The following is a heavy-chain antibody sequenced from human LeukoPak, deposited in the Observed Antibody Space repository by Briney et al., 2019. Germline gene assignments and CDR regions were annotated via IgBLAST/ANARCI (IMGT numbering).Heavy chain of an antibody. Sequence: ASVKVSCKASGGTFSSYAISWVRQAPGQGLEWMGGIIPIFGTANYAQKFQGRVTITTDESTSTAYMELSSLRSEDTAVNYCARDRSSDYYDSSGYFDYWGQGTLVTVSS. V-gene: IGHV1-69*05. D-gene: IGHD3-22*01. CDR2: IIPIFGTA. CDR3: ARDRSSDYYDSSGYFDY. J-gene: IGHJ4*02. CDR1: GGTFSSYA.